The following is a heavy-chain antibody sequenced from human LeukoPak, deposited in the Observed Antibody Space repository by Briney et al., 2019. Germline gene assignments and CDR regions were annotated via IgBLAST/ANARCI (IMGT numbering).Heavy chain of an antibody. CDR1: GFTFSSYA. CDR3: ARGAPYYYDSSGYYYPFDY. CDR2: VSGSGGST. V-gene: IGHV3-23*01. Sequence: PGGSLRLSCAASGFTFSSYAMSWVRQAPGKGLEWVSAVSGSGGSTYYADSVKGRFTISRDNSKNTLYLQMNSLRAEDTAVYYCARGAPYYYDSSGYYYPFDYWGQGTLVTVSS. D-gene: IGHD3-22*01. J-gene: IGHJ4*02.